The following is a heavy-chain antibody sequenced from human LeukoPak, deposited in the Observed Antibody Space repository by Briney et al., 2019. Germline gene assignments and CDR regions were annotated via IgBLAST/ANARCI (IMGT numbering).Heavy chain of an antibody. CDR2: VWYDGSYK. CDR1: GFTFTTYG. V-gene: IGHV3-33*01. Sequence: PGTSLRLSCAASGFTFTTYGMHWVRQAPGKGLEWVAVVWYDGSYKYYSDSVKGRFTISRDNAKNSLYLQMSSLRDEDTAVYYCARVQSTVLTPEWYFDLWGRGTLVTVSS. CDR3: ARVQSTVLTPEWYFDL. J-gene: IGHJ2*01. D-gene: IGHD4-23*01.